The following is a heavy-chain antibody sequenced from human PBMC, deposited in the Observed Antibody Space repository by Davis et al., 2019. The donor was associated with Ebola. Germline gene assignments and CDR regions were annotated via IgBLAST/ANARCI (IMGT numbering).Heavy chain of an antibody. CDR2: ISGYNGNT. CDR1: GYTFTSYG. CDR3: ASSYDFWSGHDDYGMDV. J-gene: IGHJ6*02. V-gene: IGHV1-18*04. D-gene: IGHD3-3*01. Sequence: AASVKVSCKAFGYTFTSYGISWVRQVPGQGLEYMGWISGYNGNTNYVQKLQGGVTLTTDTSTSTAYMELRSLRSDDTAVYYCASSYDFWSGHDDYGMDVWGQGTTVTVSS.